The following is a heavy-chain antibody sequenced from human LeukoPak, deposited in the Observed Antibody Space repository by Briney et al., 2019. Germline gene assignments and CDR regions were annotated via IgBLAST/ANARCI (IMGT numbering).Heavy chain of an antibody. D-gene: IGHD1-7*01. J-gene: IGHJ5*02. V-gene: IGHV4-39*07. CDR1: GGSISSSSYS. CDR3: ARAITGTAVWFDP. CDR2: IYYSGST. Sequence: SETLSLTCTVAGGSISSSSYSWGWIRQPPGKGLEWIGSIYYSGSTYYNPSLKSRVTISVDTSKNQFSLKLSSVTAADTVVYYCARAITGTAVWFDPWGQGTLVTVSS.